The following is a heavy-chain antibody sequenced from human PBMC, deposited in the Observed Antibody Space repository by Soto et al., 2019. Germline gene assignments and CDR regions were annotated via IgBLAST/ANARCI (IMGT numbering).Heavy chain of an antibody. D-gene: IGHD6-6*01. CDR1: AFTFSIYA. CDR2: ICGSGPNT. J-gene: IGHJ6*02. Sequence: GGSRRLSCAAPAFTFSIYAMHWVRQARGKGLEGVSAICGSGPNTYYADPVNGRFTISRDNSKNTLYLQMTSLSAEDTAVYYCAKAWFMEGAARRSYYYGMDVWGQGTTVTVSS. V-gene: IGHV3-23*01. CDR3: AKAWFMEGAARRSYYYGMDV.